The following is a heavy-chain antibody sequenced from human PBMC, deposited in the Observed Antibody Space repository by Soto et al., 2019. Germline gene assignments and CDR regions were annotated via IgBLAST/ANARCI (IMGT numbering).Heavy chain of an antibody. V-gene: IGHV3-23*01. CDR3: AKNQGVELVPLATVDWFDP. CDR1: GFIFDNFG. J-gene: IGHJ5*02. CDR2: ISGSGFKK. Sequence: GGSVRLSCAASGFIFDNFGMSWFRQAPGKGLEWISSISGSGFKKYYADSVKGRFTISRDNSKSTVYLELNNLSAEDTAVYHCAKNQGVELVPLATVDWFDPWGQGSVVTVSS. D-gene: IGHD1-26*01.